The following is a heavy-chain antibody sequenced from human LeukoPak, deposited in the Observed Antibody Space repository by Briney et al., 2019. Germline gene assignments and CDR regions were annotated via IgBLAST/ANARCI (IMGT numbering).Heavy chain of an antibody. J-gene: IGHJ5*02. CDR3: ARGAYYYDSSGTGGT. Sequence: SETLSLTCTVSGGSISSYYWSWIRQPPGKGLEWNGYIYYSGSTNYNPSLKSRVTISVDTSKNQFSLKLSSVTAADTAVYYCARGAYYYDSSGTGGTWGQGTLVTVSS. D-gene: IGHD3-22*01. CDR2: IYYSGST. CDR1: GGSISSYY. V-gene: IGHV4-59*01.